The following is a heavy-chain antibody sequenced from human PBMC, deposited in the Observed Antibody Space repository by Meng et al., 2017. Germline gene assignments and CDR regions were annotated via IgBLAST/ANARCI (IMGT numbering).Heavy chain of an antibody. CDR2: AYYRSKWYH. V-gene: IGHV6-1*01. J-gene: IGHJ4*02. CDR1: GDSVSSNSAA. CDR3: ARGSYSFDS. D-gene: IGHD1-26*01. Sequence: QIKLKQSGPGLVKPSPTLSLICAISGDSVSSNSAAWNWIRQSPSRGLEWLGRAYYRSKWYHDYAESVKSRISIDPDTSKNQFSLQLRSVTPEDSAVYYCARGSYSFDSWGQRTLVTVSS.